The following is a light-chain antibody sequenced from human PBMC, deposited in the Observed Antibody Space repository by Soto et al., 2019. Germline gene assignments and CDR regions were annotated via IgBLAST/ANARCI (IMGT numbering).Light chain of an antibody. CDR3: GTWGTSLSVWV. Sequence: QSVLTQPPSVSAAPGQKVTISCSGTSSNIGDNYVSWYRQLPGTAPKLLIYDNYKRPSGIPDRFSGSKSGTSTTLGITGLQTGDEADYYCGTWGTSLSVWVFGGGTKVTVL. J-gene: IGLJ3*02. V-gene: IGLV1-51*01. CDR1: SSNIGDNY. CDR2: DNY.